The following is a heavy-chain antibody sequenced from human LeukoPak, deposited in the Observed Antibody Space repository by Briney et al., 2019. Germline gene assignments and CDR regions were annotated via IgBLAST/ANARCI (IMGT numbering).Heavy chain of an antibody. CDR3: ASTTISPVGGMDV. CDR1: GFTFSSYW. V-gene: IGHV3-7*05. Sequence: GGSLRLSCAVSGFTFSSYWMNWVREAPGKGLQWVATIKHDGTEKFYVDSVKGRFTISRDSAKHSLYLQVNSLRAEDTAVYYCASTTISPVGGMDVWGQGTTVTVSS. CDR2: IKHDGTEK. J-gene: IGHJ6*02. D-gene: IGHD2/OR15-2a*01.